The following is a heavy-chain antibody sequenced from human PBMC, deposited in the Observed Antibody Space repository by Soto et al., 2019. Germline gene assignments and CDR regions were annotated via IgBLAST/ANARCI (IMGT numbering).Heavy chain of an antibody. J-gene: IGHJ6*02. CDR3: ARRRGSGNDYYYNYGMDV. CDR2: INTYNSNT. CDR1: GYTFNLYG. V-gene: IGHV1-18*01. Sequence: VRVSCKGSGYTFNLYGSSWVRQAPVQVLEWMGWINTYNSNTKYAQRLQGRVTLTTDTSTSTAYMELRSLRSDDTAMYYCARRRGSGNDYYYNYGMDVWGQGTTVTVSS. D-gene: IGHD1-26*01.